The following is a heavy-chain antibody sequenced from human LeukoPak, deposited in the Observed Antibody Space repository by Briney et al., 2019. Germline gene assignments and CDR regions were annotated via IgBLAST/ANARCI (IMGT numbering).Heavy chain of an antibody. Sequence: ASVKVSCKASGYTFTSYGISWVRQAPGQGLEWMGWISAYNGNTNYAQKLQGRVTMTTDTSTSTAYVELRSLRSDDTAVYYCARDTGLPYSSSWYAAFDYWGQGTLVTVSS. CDR3: ARDTGLPYSSSWYAAFDY. CDR2: ISAYNGNT. D-gene: IGHD6-13*01. V-gene: IGHV1-18*01. J-gene: IGHJ4*02. CDR1: GYTFTSYG.